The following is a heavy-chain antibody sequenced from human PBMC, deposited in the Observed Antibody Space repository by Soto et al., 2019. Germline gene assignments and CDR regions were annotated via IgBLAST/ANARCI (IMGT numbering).Heavy chain of an antibody. CDR1: GFIFGAHA. J-gene: IGHJ4*02. V-gene: IGHV3-20*04. Sequence: GGSLRLSCAASGFIFGAHAMGWVRQAPGKGLEWVSAINWIGGSTNYADSMKDRFTISRDNAKNSLYLQMSSLRAEDTALYYCARHGGTPDLYFDYWGQGTQVTVSS. D-gene: IGHD3-16*01. CDR2: INWIGGST. CDR3: ARHGGTPDLYFDY.